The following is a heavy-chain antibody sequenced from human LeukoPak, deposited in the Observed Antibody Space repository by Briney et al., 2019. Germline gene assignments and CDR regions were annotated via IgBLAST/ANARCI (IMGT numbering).Heavy chain of an antibody. V-gene: IGHV3-30*02. Sequence: GGSLRLSCAASGFTFSSYGMHWVRQAPGKGLEWVAFIRYDGSNKYYADSVKGRFTISRDNAKNSLYLQMNSLRAEDTAVYYCARPEVAAAGYYFDYWGQGTLVTVSS. CDR2: IRYDGSNK. J-gene: IGHJ4*02. CDR3: ARPEVAAAGYYFDY. CDR1: GFTFSSYG. D-gene: IGHD6-13*01.